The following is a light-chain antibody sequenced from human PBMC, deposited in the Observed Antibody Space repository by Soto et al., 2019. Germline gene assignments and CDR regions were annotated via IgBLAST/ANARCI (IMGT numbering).Light chain of an antibody. CDR1: SSDVGGYNY. Sequence: QSALTQPASVSGSPGQSITISCTGTSSDVGGYNYVSWYQQHPGKAPKLMIYDVSSRPSGVSNRFSGSKSGNTASLTISGLQPEHEADCYSISYTGSSTKLFGGGTKLTVL. CDR3: ISYTGSSTKL. CDR2: DVS. V-gene: IGLV2-14*03. J-gene: IGLJ2*01.